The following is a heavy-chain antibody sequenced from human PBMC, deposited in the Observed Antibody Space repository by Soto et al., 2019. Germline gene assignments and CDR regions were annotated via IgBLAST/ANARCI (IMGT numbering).Heavy chain of an antibody. CDR1: GFTFSDYY. Sequence: QVQLVESGGGLVKPGGSLRLSCAASGFTFSDYYMSWIRQAPGKGLEWVSYISSSSSYTNYADSVKGRFTISRDNAKNSLYLQMNSLRAEDTAVYYCAGVRCSGGSCYSLDYWGQGTLVTVSS. J-gene: IGHJ4*02. CDR3: AGVRCSGGSCYSLDY. V-gene: IGHV3-11*06. CDR2: ISSSSSYT. D-gene: IGHD2-15*01.